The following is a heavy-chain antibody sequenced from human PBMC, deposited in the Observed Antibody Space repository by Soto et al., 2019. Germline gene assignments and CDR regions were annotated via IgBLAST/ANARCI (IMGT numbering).Heavy chain of an antibody. D-gene: IGHD2-8*01. CDR3: ARSFDDIVLMVYAIDY. Sequence: ASVKVSCKASGYTFTSYGISWVRQAPGQGLEWMGWISAYNGNTNYAQKLQGRVTMTTDTSTSTAYMELRRLRSDDTAVYYCARSFDDIVLMVYAIDYWGQGTLVTVSS. CDR2: ISAYNGNT. CDR1: GYTFTSYG. J-gene: IGHJ4*02. V-gene: IGHV1-18*04.